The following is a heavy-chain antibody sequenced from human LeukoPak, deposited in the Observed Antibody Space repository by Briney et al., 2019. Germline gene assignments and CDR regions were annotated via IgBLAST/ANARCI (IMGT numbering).Heavy chain of an antibody. CDR3: TRGSSGRRDN. D-gene: IGHD6-19*01. CDR1: GYTFTSCD. Sequence: GPSVRVSCKASGYTFTSCDINWVRQATGQGLEWMGWMNPNSGNTGYGQSFQGRITMTRDIYIGTAYMELSNLTSEDTAIYYCTRGSSGRRDNWAQGPVVSVSA. CDR2: MNPNSGNT. V-gene: IGHV1-8*01. J-gene: IGHJ4*02.